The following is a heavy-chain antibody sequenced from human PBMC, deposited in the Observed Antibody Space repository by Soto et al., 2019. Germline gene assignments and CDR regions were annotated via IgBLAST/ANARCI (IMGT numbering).Heavy chain of an antibody. D-gene: IGHD2-15*01. Sequence: QVQLVQSGAEVKKPGSSVKVSCKVSGGTLRNYVISWVRQAPGQGLEWMGGFILITGSPNYAQKFQGRITIIADESTGTAYMELSSLRSEDTAVYYCASGKKYCSGGTCYSRFDYWGQGTLITVSS. V-gene: IGHV1-69*12. CDR2: FILITGSP. CDR3: ASGKKYCSGGTCYSRFDY. J-gene: IGHJ4*02. CDR1: GGTLRNYV.